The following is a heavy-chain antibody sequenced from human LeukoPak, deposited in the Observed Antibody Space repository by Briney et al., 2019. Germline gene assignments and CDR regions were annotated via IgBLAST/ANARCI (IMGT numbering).Heavy chain of an antibody. CDR2: ISGSGGST. CDR1: GFTFSTYA. CDR3: ARSLRVAGSYYMDV. Sequence: GGSLRLSCAASGFTFSTYAMSWVRQAPGKGLEWVSAISGSGGSTYYADSVKGRFTISRDNSKNTLYLQMNSLRAEDTAVYYCARSLRVAGSYYMDVWGKGTTVTISS. D-gene: IGHD2-21*01. J-gene: IGHJ6*03. V-gene: IGHV3-23*01.